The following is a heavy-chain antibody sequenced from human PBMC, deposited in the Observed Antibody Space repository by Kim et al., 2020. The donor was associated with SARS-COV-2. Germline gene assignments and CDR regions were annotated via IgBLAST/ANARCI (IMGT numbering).Heavy chain of an antibody. CDR2: IRSKAYGGTT. D-gene: IGHD4-17*01. CDR1: GFTFGDYA. Sequence: GGSLRLSCTASGFTFGDYAMSWFRQAPGKGLEWVGFIRSKAYGGTTEYAASVKGRFTISRDDSKSIAYLQMNSLKTEDTAVYYCTRDQSIYGDYLYDYWGQGTLVTVSS. V-gene: IGHV3-49*03. J-gene: IGHJ4*02. CDR3: TRDQSIYGDYLYDY.